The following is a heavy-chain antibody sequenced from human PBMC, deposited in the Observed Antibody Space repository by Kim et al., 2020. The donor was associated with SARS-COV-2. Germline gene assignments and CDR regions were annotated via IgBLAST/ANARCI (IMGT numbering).Heavy chain of an antibody. CDR3: VRDTIIHASARYFQH. Sequence: GGSLRLSCIGSGFTFSGYSLSWVRQAPGKGLEWVGLIRTKTYGGTTEFAASVKGRFTISRDDSKSIAYLEMSSLKTEETAMYYCVRDTIIHASARYFQHWGQGTLVTVSS. CDR2: IRTKTYGGTT. V-gene: IGHV3-49*04. CDR1: GFTFSGYS. J-gene: IGHJ1*01.